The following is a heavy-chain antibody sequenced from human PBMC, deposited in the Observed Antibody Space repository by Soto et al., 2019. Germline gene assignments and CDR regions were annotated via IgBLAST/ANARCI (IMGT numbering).Heavy chain of an antibody. CDR1: GFTFSSYA. CDR3: ARGGSGWYKDGMDV. CDR2: ISYDGSNK. V-gene: IGHV3-30-3*01. Sequence: QVQLVESGGGVVQPGRSLRLSCAASGFTFSSYAMHWVRQAPGKGLEWVAVISYDGSNKYYGDSVKGRFTISRDNSKNTLYLQMNSLRAEDTAVYYGARGGSGWYKDGMDVWGQGTTVTVSS. D-gene: IGHD6-19*01. J-gene: IGHJ6*02.